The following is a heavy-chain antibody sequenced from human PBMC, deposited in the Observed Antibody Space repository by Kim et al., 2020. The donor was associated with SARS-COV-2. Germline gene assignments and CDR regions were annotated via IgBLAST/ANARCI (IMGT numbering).Heavy chain of an antibody. J-gene: IGHJ5*02. V-gene: IGHV1-18*04. D-gene: IGHD6-13*01. CDR1: GYTFTSYG. CDR3: ARDSSSWYNWFDP. CDR2: IRAYNGNT. Sequence: ASVKVSCKASGYTFTSYGISWVRQAPGQGLEWMGWIRAYNGNTNYAQKLQGRVTMTTDTSTSTAYMELRSLRSDDTVVYYCARDSSSWYNWFDPWGQGTLVTVSS.